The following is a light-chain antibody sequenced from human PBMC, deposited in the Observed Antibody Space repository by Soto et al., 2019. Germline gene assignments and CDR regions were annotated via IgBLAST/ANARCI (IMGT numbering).Light chain of an antibody. V-gene: IGLV2-23*01. Sequence: QSALTQPASVSGSPGQSITISCTGSSSDVGRYDLVSWYQQHPGKAPKLIIYEDIERPSGVSNHFSGSKAGNRASLTISGPQPEDEPDYYCCSYAGGTSVDFGGATKLPVL. CDR3: CSYAGGTSVD. J-gene: IGLJ2*01. CDR2: EDI. CDR1: SSDVGRYDL.